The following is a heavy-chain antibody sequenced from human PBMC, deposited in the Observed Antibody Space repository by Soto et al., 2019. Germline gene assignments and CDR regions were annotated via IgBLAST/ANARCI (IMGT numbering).Heavy chain of an antibody. CDR2: LYSGGST. CDR1: GFTVISHY. J-gene: IGHJ6*02. V-gene: IGHV3-53*01. CDR3: ARGGQLRGGMDV. D-gene: IGHD1-1*01. Sequence: GGSLRLSCAASGFTVISHYMTWVRQAPGRGLEWVSFLYSGGSTYYADSVKGRFTISRDNSKNTLYLQMNSLRAEDTAVYYCARGGQLRGGMDVWGQGPMGTVSS.